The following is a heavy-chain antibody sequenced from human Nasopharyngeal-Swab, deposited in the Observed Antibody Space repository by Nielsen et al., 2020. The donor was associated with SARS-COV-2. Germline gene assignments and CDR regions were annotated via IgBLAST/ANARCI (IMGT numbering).Heavy chain of an antibody. D-gene: IGHD2-2*01. CDR1: GFTFSSYS. J-gene: IGHJ6*02. V-gene: IGHV3-21*01. CDR2: ISSSSSYI. CDR3: ARGQYCSSTSCCARGYYYYYGMDV. Sequence: GESLKISCAASGFTFSSYSMNWVRQAPGKGLEWVSSISSSSSYIYYADSVKGRFTISRDNAKNSLYLQMNSLRAEDMAVYYCARGQYCSSTSCCARGYYYYYGMDVWGQGTTVTVSS.